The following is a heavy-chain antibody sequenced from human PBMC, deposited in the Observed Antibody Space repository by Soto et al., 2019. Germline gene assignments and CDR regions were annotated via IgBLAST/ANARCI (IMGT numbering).Heavy chain of an antibody. J-gene: IGHJ4*02. CDR2: IFYSGST. CDR3: ARADFWSGYYVGY. V-gene: IGHV4-39*01. Sequence: SETLSLTCTVSGGSISSSSYYWGWIRQPPGKGLEWIGSIFYSGSTYYNPSLKSRVTISVDTSKNQFSLKLSSVTAADTAVYYCARADFWSGYYVGYWGQGTLVT. D-gene: IGHD3-3*01. CDR1: GGSISSSSYY.